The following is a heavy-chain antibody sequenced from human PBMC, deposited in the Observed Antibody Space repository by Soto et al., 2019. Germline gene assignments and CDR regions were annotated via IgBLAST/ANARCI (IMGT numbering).Heavy chain of an antibody. CDR1: GSRFSNYV. D-gene: IGHD2-2*02. J-gene: IGHJ4*02. CDR3: AREGRGKKAGYNGLVSLGY. CDR2: IIPIFNST. V-gene: IGHV1-69*06. Sequence: SVKVSFKVSGSRFSNYVISWVRQAPGHGLEWLGRIIPIFNSTKYAQNFQGRVTITADKSTSTASLELSSLRSDDTAVYFCAREGRGKKAGYNGLVSLGYWGQGTLVTVSS.